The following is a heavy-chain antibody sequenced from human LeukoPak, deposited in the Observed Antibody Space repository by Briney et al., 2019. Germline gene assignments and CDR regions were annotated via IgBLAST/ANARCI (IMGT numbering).Heavy chain of an antibody. D-gene: IGHD3-10*01. CDR1: GFTFSNYD. Sequence: PGGSLRLSCAASGFTFSNYDMSRVRQAPGKGLEWVSAISATGDSTYYADSVTGRFSISRDNSKNTLYVQMNSLRAEDTAIYYCAKRGLPDFWGQGTLVTVSS. CDR2: ISATGDST. V-gene: IGHV3-23*01. J-gene: IGHJ4*02. CDR3: AKRGLPDF.